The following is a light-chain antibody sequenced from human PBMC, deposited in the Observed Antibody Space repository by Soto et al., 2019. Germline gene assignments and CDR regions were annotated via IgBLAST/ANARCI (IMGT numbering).Light chain of an antibody. Sequence: QSALTQPPSASGSLGQSVTISCTGTSGDVGGYNYVSWYQQHPGKAPKAMIYDVTKRPSGVPDRFSGSKSGNTASLTVSGLQADDEADYYCASYGGSNNLMFGGGTQLTVL. V-gene: IGLV2-8*01. J-gene: IGLJ3*02. CDR1: SGDVGGYNY. CDR3: ASYGGSNNLM. CDR2: DVT.